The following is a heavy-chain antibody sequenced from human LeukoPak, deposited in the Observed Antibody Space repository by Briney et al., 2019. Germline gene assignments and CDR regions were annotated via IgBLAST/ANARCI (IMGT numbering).Heavy chain of an antibody. Sequence: PSETLSLTCTVSGGSISSYYWSWIRQPPGKGLEWIGYIYYSGSTNYNPSLKSRVTISVDTSKNQFSLKLSSVTAADTAVYYCARGPYYDFWSGRTSYYYYYMDVWGKGTTVTVSS. J-gene: IGHJ6*03. D-gene: IGHD3-3*01. V-gene: IGHV4-59*08. CDR3: ARGPYYDFWSGRTSYYYYYMDV. CDR1: GGSISSYY. CDR2: IYYSGST.